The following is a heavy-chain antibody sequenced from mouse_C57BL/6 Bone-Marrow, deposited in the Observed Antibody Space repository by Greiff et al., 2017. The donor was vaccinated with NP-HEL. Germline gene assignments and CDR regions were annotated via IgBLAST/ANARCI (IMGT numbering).Heavy chain of an antibody. J-gene: IGHJ2*01. CDR1: GYTFTSYW. Sequence: VQLQQPGAELVRPGSSVKLSCKASGYTFTSYWMDWVKQRPGQGLEWIGNIYPSDSETHYNQKFKDKATLTVDKSSSTAYMQLSSLTSEDAADYYWEKRGVRDYWGKGTTLTVSS. V-gene: IGHV1-61*01. CDR2: IYPSDSET. CDR3: EKRGVRDY.